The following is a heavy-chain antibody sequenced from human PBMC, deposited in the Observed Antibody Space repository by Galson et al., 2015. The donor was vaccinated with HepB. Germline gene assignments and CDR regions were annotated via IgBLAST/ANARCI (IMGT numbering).Heavy chain of an antibody. Sequence: SVKVSCKASGGTFSSYAISWVRQAPGQGLEWMGGIIPIFGTANYAQKFQGRVTITADKSTSTAYMELSSLRSEDTAVYYCVSGITMVRGVIGGRDYYYGMDVWGQGTTVTVSS. J-gene: IGHJ6*02. CDR1: GGTFSSYA. CDR3: VSGITMVRGVIGGRDYYYGMDV. CDR2: IIPIFGTA. V-gene: IGHV1-69*06. D-gene: IGHD3-10*01.